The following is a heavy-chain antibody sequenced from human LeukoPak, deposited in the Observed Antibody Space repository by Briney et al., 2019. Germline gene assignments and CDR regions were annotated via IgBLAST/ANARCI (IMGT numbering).Heavy chain of an antibody. D-gene: IGHD3-22*01. Sequence: PGGSLRLPCAASGFTFSSYWMSWVRQAPGKGLEWVANIKQDGSEKYYVDSVKGRFTISRDNAKNSLYLQMNSLRAEDTAAYYCARVDGSGYYYSNWFDPWGQGTLVTVSS. CDR3: ARVDGSGYYYSNWFDP. V-gene: IGHV3-7*01. J-gene: IGHJ5*02. CDR2: IKQDGSEK. CDR1: GFTFSSYW.